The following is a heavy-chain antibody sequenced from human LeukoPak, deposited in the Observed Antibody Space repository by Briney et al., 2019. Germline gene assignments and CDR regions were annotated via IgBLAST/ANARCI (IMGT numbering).Heavy chain of an antibody. CDR3: ARLAYCSNDVCYSNYYYSMDV. D-gene: IGHD2-8*01. Sequence: GESLKVSCKGSGYTFSSYWIGWVRQMPGKGLEWMGIIYPDDSDTRYSPSFQGQVTISADKSISTAYLQWSSLKASDTAMYYCARLAYCSNDVCYSNYYYSMDVWGKGTTVTVSS. V-gene: IGHV5-51*01. CDR1: GYTFSSYW. J-gene: IGHJ6*03. CDR2: IYPDDSDT.